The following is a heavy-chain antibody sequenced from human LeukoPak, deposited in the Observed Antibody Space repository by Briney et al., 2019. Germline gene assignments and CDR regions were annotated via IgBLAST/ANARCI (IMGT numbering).Heavy chain of an antibody. D-gene: IGHD6-13*01. Sequence: KSGGSLRLSCAASGFTFSSYIMNWVRQAPGKGLEWVSSISSSSSYIYYADSVKGRFTISRDHAKNSLYLQMNSLRAEDTAVYYCARPDEQQLVRDAFDIWGQGPMVTVSS. V-gene: IGHV3-21*01. CDR1: GFTFSSYI. CDR2: ISSSSSYI. J-gene: IGHJ3*02. CDR3: ARPDEQQLVRDAFDI.